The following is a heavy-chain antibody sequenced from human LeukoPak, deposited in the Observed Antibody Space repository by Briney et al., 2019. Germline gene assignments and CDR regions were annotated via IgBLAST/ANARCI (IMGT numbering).Heavy chain of an antibody. CDR1: GGSFSGYY. J-gene: IGHJ4*02. CDR3: ASLLVDTAMAPRDY. D-gene: IGHD5-18*01. CDR2: INHSGST. Sequence: SETLSLTSALYGGSFSGYYWSWIRKPPGKGLEWIGEINHSGSTNYNPSLKSRVTISVDTSKNQSSLKLSSVTAADTAVYYCASLLVDTAMAPRDYWGQGTLVTVSS. V-gene: IGHV4-34*01.